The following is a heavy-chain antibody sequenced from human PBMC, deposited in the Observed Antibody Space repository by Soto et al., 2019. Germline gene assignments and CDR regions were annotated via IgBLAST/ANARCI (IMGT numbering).Heavy chain of an antibody. CDR3: ARDLWAYCGGDCYSYYYGMDV. CDR2: ISAYNGNT. V-gene: IGHV1-18*01. CDR1: GYTFTSYG. D-gene: IGHD2-21*02. J-gene: IGHJ6*02. Sequence: ASVKVSCKASGYTFTSYGISWVRQAPGQGLEWMGWISAYNGNTNYAQKLQGRVTMTTDTSTSTAYMELRSLRSDDTAVYYCARDLWAYCGGDCYSYYYGMDVWGQGTTVTVSS.